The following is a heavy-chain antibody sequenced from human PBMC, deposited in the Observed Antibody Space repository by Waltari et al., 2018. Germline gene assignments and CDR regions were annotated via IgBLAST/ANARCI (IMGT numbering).Heavy chain of an antibody. J-gene: IGHJ6*02. Sequence: QVQLVQSGAEVKKPGSSVKVSCKASGGTFSSYTISWVRQAPGQGLDWMGRIIPILGIAKYEPKFQGRFWITADKATSTAYRDLSSLISEDTAVYYFARGSYSSGWYQGDYYYGMDVWGQGTTVTVSS. V-gene: IGHV1-69*02. CDR2: IIPILGIA. CDR3: ARGSYSSGWYQGDYYYGMDV. CDR1: GGTFSSYT. D-gene: IGHD6-19*01.